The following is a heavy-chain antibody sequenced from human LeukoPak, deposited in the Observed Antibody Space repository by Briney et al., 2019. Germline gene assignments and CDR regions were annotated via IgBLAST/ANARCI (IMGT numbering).Heavy chain of an antibody. J-gene: IGHJ4*02. Sequence: GESLKISCKGSGYSFTNYWITWVRQMPGKGLEWMGRIDPSDSYTNYSPSFQGHVTISADKSISTAYLQWSNLKASDTAMYYCARLMSGSASFDYWGQGTLLTVSS. CDR2: IDPSDSYT. CDR1: GYSFTNYW. CDR3: ARLMSGSASFDY. V-gene: IGHV5-10-1*01. D-gene: IGHD6-19*01.